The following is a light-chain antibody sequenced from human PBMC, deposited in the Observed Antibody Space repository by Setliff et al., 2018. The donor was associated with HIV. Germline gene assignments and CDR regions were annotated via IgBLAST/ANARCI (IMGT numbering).Light chain of an antibody. CDR1: NIGSKS. Sequence: YELPQPPSVSVATGKTARITCGGNNIGSKSVHWYQQKPGQAPVLVIYYGSDRPSGIPERFSGSNSGNTVTLTISRVEAGDEADYFWQVWDSRSDHPYVFGTGTKV. V-gene: IGLV3-21*04. CDR2: YGS. CDR3: QVWDSRSDHPYV. J-gene: IGLJ1*01.